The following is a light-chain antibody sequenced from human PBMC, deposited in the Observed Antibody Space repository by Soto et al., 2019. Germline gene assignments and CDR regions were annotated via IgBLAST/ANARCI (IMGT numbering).Light chain of an antibody. Sequence: EGGLTQTKTTLSFSAGERATLSCRASQSVRRYLAWYQQKPGQAPRLLIYDASNRAIGIPARFSASGSGTDFTLTISDVQPEDFALYYCHQRPRLPRRFAQGTKVDIK. CDR3: HQRPRLPRR. CDR1: QSVRRY. CDR2: DAS. V-gene: IGKV3-11*01. J-gene: IGKJ1*01.